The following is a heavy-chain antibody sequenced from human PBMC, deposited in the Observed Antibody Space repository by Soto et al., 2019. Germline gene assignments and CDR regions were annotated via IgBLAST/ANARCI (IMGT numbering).Heavy chain of an antibody. V-gene: IGHV4-30-2*01. D-gene: IGHD3-22*01. Sequence: SETLSLTCAVSGGSISNRGYSWSWIRQQPGKGLEWIGYIYHSGSTYYNPSLKSRVTISVDRSKNQFSLKLSSVTAADTAVYYCARGGVDYYDSSGYYFSPYYFDYWGQGTLVTVSS. CDR2: IYHSGST. CDR1: GGSISNRGYS. CDR3: ARGGVDYYDSSGYYFSPYYFDY. J-gene: IGHJ4*02.